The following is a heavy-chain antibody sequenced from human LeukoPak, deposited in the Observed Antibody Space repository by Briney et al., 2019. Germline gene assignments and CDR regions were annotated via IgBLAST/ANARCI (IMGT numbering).Heavy chain of an antibody. V-gene: IGHV3-23*01. CDR3: AKGDVVVVAATVGY. D-gene: IGHD2-15*01. CDR2: ISGSGGST. Sequence: GGSLRLSCAASGFTFSSYAMSWVRQAPGKGLEWVSAISGSGGSTFYADSVKGRFTISRDNSKNTLYLRMNSLRAEDTAVYYCAKGDVVVVAATVGYWGQGTLVTVSS. CDR1: GFTFSSYA. J-gene: IGHJ4*02.